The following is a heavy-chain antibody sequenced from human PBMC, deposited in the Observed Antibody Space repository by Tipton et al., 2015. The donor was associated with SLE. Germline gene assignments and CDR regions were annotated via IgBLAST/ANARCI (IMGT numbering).Heavy chain of an antibody. J-gene: IGHJ4*02. CDR3: ATDGGAGGNADN. V-gene: IGHV4-59*12. CDR1: GGSIRSYY. CDR2: IYYRGSPYYRESA. D-gene: IGHD4-23*01. Sequence: TLSLTCTVSGGSIRSYYWSWIRLTPGKGLEWIGDIYYRGSPYYRESATYNPSLETRVAISLDSSKNQFSLTLRSVTAADTAVYYCATDGGAGGNADNWGQGTLVTVSS.